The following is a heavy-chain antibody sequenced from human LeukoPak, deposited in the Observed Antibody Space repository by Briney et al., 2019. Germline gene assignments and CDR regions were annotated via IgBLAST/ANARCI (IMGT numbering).Heavy chain of an antibody. D-gene: IGHD3-10*01. J-gene: IGHJ4*02. V-gene: IGHV3-53*01. CDR3: AGRGVGYKYYFDF. CDR1: GFSVSGNY. Sequence: GGSLRLSCIASGFSVSGNYMSWVRQAPGKGLECVSVTYLGGTTSYVDSVKGRFTVSRDDSKNTLHLQMNSLRAEDTALYYCAGRGVGYKYYFDFWGQGTLVTVSS. CDR2: TYLGGTT.